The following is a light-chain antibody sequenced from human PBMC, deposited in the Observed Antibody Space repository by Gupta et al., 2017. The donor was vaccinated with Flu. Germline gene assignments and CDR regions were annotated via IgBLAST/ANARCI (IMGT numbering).Light chain of an antibody. V-gene: IGLV1-40*01. CDR2: GNS. CDR1: SSNIGAGYD. Sequence: GQRVTISCTGSSSNIGAGYDVHWYQQLPGTAPKLLIYGNSNRPSGVPDRFSGSKSGTSATLAITGLQAEDEADYYCQSYDSSLVFGGGTKLTVL. J-gene: IGLJ2*01. CDR3: QSYDSSLV.